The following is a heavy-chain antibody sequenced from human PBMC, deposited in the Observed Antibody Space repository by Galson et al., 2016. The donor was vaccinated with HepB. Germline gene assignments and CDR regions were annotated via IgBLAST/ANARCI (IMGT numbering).Heavy chain of an antibody. J-gene: IGHJ4*02. V-gene: IGHV3-21*01. CDR3: ARTDDYSTTRGFFDY. CDR1: GFTFSTQS. CDR2: ITSTGRDI. Sequence: SLRLSCAASGFTFSTQSMNWVRQAPGKGLEWVSSITSTGRDISYADSVKGRFTISRDNSKNTLYLQMNSLRVEDTGVYYCARTDDYSTTRGFFDYWGQGTLVTVSS. D-gene: IGHD4-11*01.